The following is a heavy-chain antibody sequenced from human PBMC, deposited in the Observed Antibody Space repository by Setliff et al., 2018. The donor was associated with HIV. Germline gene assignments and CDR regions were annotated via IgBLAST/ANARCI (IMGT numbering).Heavy chain of an antibody. CDR3: AREYHVGTEGPRLANYFDF. Sequence: ASVKVSCKASGYTFLTYGISWVRQAPGHGLEWMGWISPYNGHTNYAQNFQGRVTMTTDTSTSRAYMELRSLRSDDTAAYFCAREYHVGTEGPRLANYFDFWGQGTLVTVSS. V-gene: IGHV1-18*01. D-gene: IGHD6-19*01. J-gene: IGHJ4*02. CDR2: ISPYNGHT. CDR1: GYTFLTYG.